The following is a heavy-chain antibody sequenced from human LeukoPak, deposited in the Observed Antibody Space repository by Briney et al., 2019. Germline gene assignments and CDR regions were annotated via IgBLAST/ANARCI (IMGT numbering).Heavy chain of an antibody. CDR1: GITLSNYG. D-gene: IGHD3-22*01. CDR3: AKRGVVIRVILVGFHKEAYYFDA. V-gene: IGHV3-23*01. Sequence: GGSLRLSCAVSGITLSNYGMSWVRQAPGKGLEGVAGISGSAGGTNYANSVKGRFTISRDNRKNTLYLQMNSLRADDTAIYFCAKRGVVIRVILVGFHKEAYYFDAWGQGALVTVSP. CDR2: ISGSAGGT. J-gene: IGHJ4*02.